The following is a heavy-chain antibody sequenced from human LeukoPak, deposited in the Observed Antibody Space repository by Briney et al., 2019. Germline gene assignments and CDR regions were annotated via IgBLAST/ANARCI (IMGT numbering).Heavy chain of an antibody. J-gene: IGHJ6*03. Sequence: ASVTVSCKASGYSFTGYYMHWVRQAPGQGLEWMGWINPNSGGTNYAQKFQGRVTMTRDTSISTAYMELSRLRSDDTAVYYYARDQRPRYISSWYDSYYYMHVWQKGTTVTVSS. V-gene: IGHV1-2*02. D-gene: IGHD6-13*01. CDR3: ARDQRPRYISSWYDSYYYMHV. CDR1: GYSFTGYY. CDR2: INPNSGGT.